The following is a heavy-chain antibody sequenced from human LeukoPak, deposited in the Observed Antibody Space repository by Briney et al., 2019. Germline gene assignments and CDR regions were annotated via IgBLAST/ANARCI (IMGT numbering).Heavy chain of an antibody. V-gene: IGHV1-24*01. Sequence: ASVKVSCKVSGYTLTELSMHWVRQAPGKGLEWMGGFDPEDGETIYAQKYQGRVTMTEDTSTDTAYMELSSVRSEDTAVYYCATDPTAGFEDGMDVWGQGTTVTVSS. J-gene: IGHJ6*02. CDR1: GYTLTELS. D-gene: IGHD5-18*01. CDR3: ATDPTAGFEDGMDV. CDR2: FDPEDGET.